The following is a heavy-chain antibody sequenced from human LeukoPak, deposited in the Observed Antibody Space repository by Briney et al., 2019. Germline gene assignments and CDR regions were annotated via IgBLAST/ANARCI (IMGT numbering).Heavy chain of an antibody. J-gene: IGHJ4*02. D-gene: IGHD7-27*01. CDR3: AKDILGNPYNYFDY. CDR2: ISTSGGLSSI. Sequence: GGSLRLSCAASGFIFSSFSVNWVRQAPGKGLEWVSSISTSGGLSSIYYADSVKGRFTISRDNAKNSLYLQMNSLRPEDTALYYCAKDILGNPYNYFDYWGQGTLVTVSS. CDR1: GFIFSSFS. V-gene: IGHV3-21*04.